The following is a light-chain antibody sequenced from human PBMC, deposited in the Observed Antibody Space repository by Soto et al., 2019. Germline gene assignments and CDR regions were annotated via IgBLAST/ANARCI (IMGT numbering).Light chain of an antibody. Sequence: QSVLTQPASVSGSPGQSITISCTGTSSDVGLYDYVSWYQQHPGKAPQLMIYAVSNRPSGVSNRFSASKSGNTASPFISGLQPDDQADYYRSSYTSDSSYVFGSGTKVTV. CDR2: AVS. V-gene: IGLV2-14*01. CDR1: SSDVGLYDY. CDR3: SSYTSDSSYV. J-gene: IGLJ1*01.